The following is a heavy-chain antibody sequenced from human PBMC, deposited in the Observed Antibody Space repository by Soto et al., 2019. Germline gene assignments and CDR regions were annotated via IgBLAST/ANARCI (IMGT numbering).Heavy chain of an antibody. CDR1: GGSISRGGYS. D-gene: IGHD3-10*01. CDR3: ARVVESGSRAYYNAMDV. J-gene: IGHJ6*02. Sequence: PSETLSLTCGVSGGSISRGGYSWSWIRQPPGKGLEWIGYIYHSGSTYYNPSLESRVTISVDRSKNQFSLKLSSVTAADTAVYFCARVVESGSRAYYNAMDVWGQGTTVTVSS. V-gene: IGHV4-30-2*01. CDR2: IYHSGST.